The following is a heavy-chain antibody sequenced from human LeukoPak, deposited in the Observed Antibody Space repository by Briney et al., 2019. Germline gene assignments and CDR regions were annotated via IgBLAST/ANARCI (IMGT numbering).Heavy chain of an antibody. J-gene: IGHJ4*02. CDR1: GFTFSSYS. Sequence: GGSLRLSCAASGFTFSSYSMNWVRQAPGKGLEWFSSISSSSSYIYYADSVKGRFTISRDNAKNSLYLQMNSLRAEDTAVYYCARVFPYGSGSRGADYWGQGTLVTVSS. CDR3: ARVFPYGSGSRGADY. D-gene: IGHD3-10*01. CDR2: ISSSSSYI. V-gene: IGHV3-21*01.